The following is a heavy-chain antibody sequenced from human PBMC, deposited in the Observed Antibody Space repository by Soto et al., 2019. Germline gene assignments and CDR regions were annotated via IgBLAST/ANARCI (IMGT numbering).Heavy chain of an antibody. Sequence: QVQLVQSGAEVKKPGSSVKVSCKASGGTFSSYTISWVRQAPGQGLEWLGRIIPILGIANYAQKFQGRVTITADKSTSTGYMDVSSLRSEDTAVYYCARDTVVTGWGQGTLVTVSS. J-gene: IGHJ4*02. CDR3: ARDTVVTG. D-gene: IGHD2-15*01. CDR1: GGTFSSYT. V-gene: IGHV1-69*08. CDR2: IIPILGIA.